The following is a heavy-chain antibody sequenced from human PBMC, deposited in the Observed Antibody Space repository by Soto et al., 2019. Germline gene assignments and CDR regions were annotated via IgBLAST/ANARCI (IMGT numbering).Heavy chain of an antibody. J-gene: IGHJ4*02. CDR3: AASFDSSGYYRGLN. D-gene: IGHD3-22*01. V-gene: IGHV1-58*01. CDR1: GFTFTSSA. Sequence: QMQLVQSGPEVKKPGTSVKVSCKASGFTFTSSAVQWVRQARGQRLEWIGWIVVGSGNTNYAQKFQERVTITRDMSTSTAYMGLSSLRSEDTAVYYCAASFDSSGYYRGLNWGQGTLVTVSS. CDR2: IVVGSGNT.